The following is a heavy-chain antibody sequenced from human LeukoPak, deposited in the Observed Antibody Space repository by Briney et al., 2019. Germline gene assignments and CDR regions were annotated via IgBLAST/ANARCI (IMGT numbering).Heavy chain of an antibody. J-gene: IGHJ4*02. Sequence: ASVKVSCKASGYTFTGYYMHWVRQAPGQGLEWMGWINPNSGGTNYAQKFQRRVTMTRDTAISTAYMELSRLRSDDTAVYYCARVDILTGYYFFDCWGQGTLVTVSS. D-gene: IGHD3-9*01. CDR2: INPNSGGT. CDR1: GYTFTGYY. V-gene: IGHV1-2*02. CDR3: ARVDILTGYYFFDC.